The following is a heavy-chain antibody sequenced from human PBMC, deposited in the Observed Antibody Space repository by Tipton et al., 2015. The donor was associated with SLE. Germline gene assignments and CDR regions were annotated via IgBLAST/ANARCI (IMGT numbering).Heavy chain of an antibody. J-gene: IGHJ4*02. CDR2: ISSSSSTI. Sequence: SLRLSCAASGFTFSSYSMNWVRQAPGKGLEWVSYISSSSSTIYYADSVKGRFTISRDNAKNSLYLQMNSLRAEDTAVYYCARGGGYQLPLEDYWGQGTLVTVSS. CDR1: GFTFSSYS. V-gene: IGHV3-48*01. D-gene: IGHD2-2*01. CDR3: ARGGGYQLPLEDY.